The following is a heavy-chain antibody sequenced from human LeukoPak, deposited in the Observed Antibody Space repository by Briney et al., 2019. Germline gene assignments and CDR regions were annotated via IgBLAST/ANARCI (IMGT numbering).Heavy chain of an antibody. V-gene: IGHV3-11*01. Sequence: GGSLRLSCAASGFTFSDYYMSWIRQAPGKGLEWVSYISSSGNTTYHADSVKGRFTISRDNAKNSLYLQMSSLRAEDTAVYYCARRRDSGSLQHFDYWGQGTLVTVSS. CDR1: GFTFSDYY. CDR3: ARRRDSGSLQHFDY. J-gene: IGHJ4*02. D-gene: IGHD1-26*01. CDR2: ISSSGNTT.